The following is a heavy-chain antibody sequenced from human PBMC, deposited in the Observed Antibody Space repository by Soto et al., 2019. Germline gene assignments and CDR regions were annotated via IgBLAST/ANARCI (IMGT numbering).Heavy chain of an antibody. CDR2: INHSGNT. V-gene: IGHV4-34*01. Sequence: SETLSLTCAVYGGSFSGYYWSWIRQPPGKGLEWIGEINHSGNTNYNPSLKSRVTISVDTSKNQFSLKLSSVTAADTAVYYCARTSGITPTRVFDYWGQGTLVTVSS. CDR1: GGSFSGYY. D-gene: IGHD3-10*01. J-gene: IGHJ4*02. CDR3: ARTSGITPTRVFDY.